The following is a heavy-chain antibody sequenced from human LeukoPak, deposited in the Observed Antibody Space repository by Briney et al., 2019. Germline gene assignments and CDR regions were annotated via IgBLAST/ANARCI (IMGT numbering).Heavy chain of an antibody. Sequence: SETLSLTCAVYGGSFSGYYWSWIRQPPGKGLEWIGEINHSGSTNYNPSLKSRVTISVDTSKNQFSLRLSSVTAADTAMYYCASFPTWGSGRHYYMDVWGKGTTVTVSS. CDR1: GGSFSGYY. CDR3: ASFPTWGSGRHYYMDV. J-gene: IGHJ6*03. CDR2: INHSGST. D-gene: IGHD7-27*01. V-gene: IGHV4-34*01.